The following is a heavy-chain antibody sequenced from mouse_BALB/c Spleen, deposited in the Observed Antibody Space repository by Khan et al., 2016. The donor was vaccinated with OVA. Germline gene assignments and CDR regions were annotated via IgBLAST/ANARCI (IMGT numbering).Heavy chain of an antibody. V-gene: IGHV5-6-4*01. CDR2: INSGSTYT. J-gene: IGHJ1*01. CDR1: GFSFTTYT. D-gene: IGHD2-1*01. Sequence: EVELVESGGGLVRPGGSLKLSCAASGFSFTTYTMSWVRQTPERRLEWVATINSGSTYTYYPDSVKGRFTISRDNAKNTLYLQMSSLKSEDTAMYDCTRDGNYAHWYFDVWGAGTTVTVSS. CDR3: TRDGNYAHWYFDV.